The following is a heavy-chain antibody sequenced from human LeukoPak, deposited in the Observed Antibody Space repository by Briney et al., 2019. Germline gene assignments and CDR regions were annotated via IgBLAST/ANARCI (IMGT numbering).Heavy chain of an antibody. D-gene: IGHD5-18*01. V-gene: IGHV3-21*01. CDR3: ASLSYGSPEV. J-gene: IGHJ6*02. Sequence: GGSLRLSCVASGFTFSHYSMNWVRQAPGKGLEWVSSIRFTGSYIYYADSVKGRFTISRDDAKNLLSLQMISLRAEDTAVYYCASLSYGSPEVWGQGTTVTVSS. CDR2: IRFTGSYI. CDR1: GFTFSHYS.